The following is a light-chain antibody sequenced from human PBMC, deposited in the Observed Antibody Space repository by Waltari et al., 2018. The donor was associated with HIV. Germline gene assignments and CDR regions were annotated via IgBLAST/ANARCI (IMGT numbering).Light chain of an antibody. V-gene: IGKV4-1*01. CDR1: QSVLYSSNNKNY. CDR3: QQYLRSPPT. J-gene: IGKJ4*01. Sequence: DIVMTQSPDSLAVSLGERATINCKSSQSVLYSSNNKNYLAWYQQKPGQPPRLLISWASTRESGVPDRFSGSGSGTDFALTISRLQAEDVAVYHCQQYLRSPPTFGGGTKVEIK. CDR2: WAS.